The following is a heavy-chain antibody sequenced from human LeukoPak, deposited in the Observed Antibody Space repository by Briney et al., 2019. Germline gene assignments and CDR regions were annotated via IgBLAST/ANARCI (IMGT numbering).Heavy chain of an antibody. CDR3: ARLRGSSGWYIFDY. CDR2: INRSGST. V-gene: IGHV4-34*01. J-gene: IGHJ4*02. D-gene: IGHD6-19*01. CDR1: GGSFSGYY. Sequence: PSETLSLTCAVYGGSFSGYYWSWIRQPPGKGLEYIGEINRSGSTNYNPSLTSRVTISVDTSKNQFFLKLSSVTAADTAVYYCARLRGSSGWYIFDYWGQGTLVTVSS.